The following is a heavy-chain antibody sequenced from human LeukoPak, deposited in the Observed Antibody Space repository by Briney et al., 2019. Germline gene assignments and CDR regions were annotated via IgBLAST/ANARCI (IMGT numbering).Heavy chain of an antibody. CDR3: ARDGGAAHDFWSGYLGYYFDY. CDR2: MNPNSGNT. D-gene: IGHD3-3*01. V-gene: IGHV1-8*01. CDR1: GYTFTSYD. Sequence: ASVKVSCKASGYTFTSYDINWVRQATGQGLEWMGWMNPNSGNTGYAQKFQGRVTMTRNTSISTAYMELSSLRSEDTAVYYCARDGGAAHDFWSGYLGYYFDYWGQGTLVTVSS. J-gene: IGHJ4*02.